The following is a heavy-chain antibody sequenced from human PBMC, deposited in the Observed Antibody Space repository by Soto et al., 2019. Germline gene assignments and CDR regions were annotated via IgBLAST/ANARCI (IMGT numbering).Heavy chain of an antibody. V-gene: IGHV3-72*01. J-gene: IGHJ4*02. CDR3: TRVRLGSRRSSDY. Sequence: EVQLVESGGGLVQPEGSLRLSCAASGFTFSDHYMDWVRQAPGKGLEWVGRIKNKANSYTTEYAAPVNGRFIISRDDSKNSVFLQMNRLKTDDTAVYYCTRVRLGSRRSSDYWGQGILVTVSS. D-gene: IGHD6-13*01. CDR1: GFTFSDHY. CDR2: IKNKANSYTT.